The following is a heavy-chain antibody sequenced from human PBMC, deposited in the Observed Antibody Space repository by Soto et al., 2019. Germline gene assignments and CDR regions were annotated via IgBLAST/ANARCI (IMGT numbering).Heavy chain of an antibody. CDR3: GVFGAMSAFDI. Sequence: PGGSLRLSCAASGFTVSSNYMSWVRQAPGKGLEWVSVIYSGGSTYYADSVKGRFTISRDNSKNTLYLQMNSLRAEDTAVYYCGVFGAMSAFDIWGQGTMVTVSS. CDR1: GFTVSSNY. D-gene: IGHD3-16*01. V-gene: IGHV3-66*01. CDR2: IYSGGST. J-gene: IGHJ3*02.